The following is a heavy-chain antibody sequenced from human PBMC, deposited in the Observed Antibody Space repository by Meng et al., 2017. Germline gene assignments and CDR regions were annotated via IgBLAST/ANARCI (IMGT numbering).Heavy chain of an antibody. Sequence: QVAVHQGGAWLLKPSETLSLTCAVYGGSFSGYYWSWIRQPPGKGLEWIGEINHSGSTNYNPSLKSRVTISVDTSKNQFSLKLSSVTAADTAVYYCARVPTYYYDSSGYYLFDYWGQGTLVTVSS. CDR1: GGSFSGYY. CDR3: ARVPTYYYDSSGYYLFDY. D-gene: IGHD3-22*01. J-gene: IGHJ4*02. CDR2: INHSGST. V-gene: IGHV4-34*01.